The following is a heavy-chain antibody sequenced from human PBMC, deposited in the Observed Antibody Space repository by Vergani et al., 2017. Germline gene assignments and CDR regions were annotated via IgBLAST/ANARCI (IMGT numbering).Heavy chain of an antibody. V-gene: IGHV1-8*01. CDR1: GYTFTSYD. D-gene: IGHD4-17*01. CDR2: MNPNSGNT. J-gene: IGHJ1*01. CDR3: ARGVRDYGDQYEYFQH. Sequence: QVHLVQSGTEVKKPGASVKVSCKASGYTFTSYDINWVRQATGQGLEWMGWMNPNSGNTGYAQKFQGRVTMTRNTSISTAYMELSSLRSEDTAVYYCARGVRDYGDQYEYFQHWGQGTLVTVSS.